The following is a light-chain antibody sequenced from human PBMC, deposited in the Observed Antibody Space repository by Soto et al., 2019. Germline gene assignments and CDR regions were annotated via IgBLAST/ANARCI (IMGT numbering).Light chain of an antibody. CDR2: SND. J-gene: IGLJ3*02. CDR1: SSNIGSNY. CDR3: AAWDESLSGRV. Sequence: QSVLTQPPSASGTPGQRVTISCSGSSSNIGSNYVYWYQQLPVTAPTLLIYSNDQRPSGVPDRFSGSKSGTSASLAISGPRSEEEADSYCAAWDESLSGRVFGGGTKITVL. V-gene: IGLV1-47*01.